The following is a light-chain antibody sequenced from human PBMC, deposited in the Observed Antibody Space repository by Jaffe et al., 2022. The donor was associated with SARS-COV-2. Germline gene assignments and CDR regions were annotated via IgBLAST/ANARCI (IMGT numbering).Light chain of an antibody. CDR2: DAS. V-gene: IGKV3-15*01. CDR1: QSVGNN. CDR3: QQCNNWPRT. Sequence: ILMTQSPATLSVSPGERATLSCRASQSVGNNLAWYQQKPGQAPRLLIFDASTRATDIPARFSGSGSGTEFTLTISSLQSEDFAVYYCQQCNNWPRTFGQGTKVEIK. J-gene: IGKJ1*01.